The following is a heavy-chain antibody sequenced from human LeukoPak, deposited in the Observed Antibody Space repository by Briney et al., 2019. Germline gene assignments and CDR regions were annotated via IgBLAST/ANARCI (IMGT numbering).Heavy chain of an antibody. CDR2: IYTSEKT. D-gene: IGHD3-3*01. Sequence: SETLSLTCSVSGASISSSYRSWIRQAAGKGLDWIGRIYTSEKTKYNPLLKSRVTMSVDTSRNQFSLKLTSVTAADTAVYYCAKLSTTFGVLMSHWGRGTLVTVSS. CDR3: AKLSTTFGVLMSH. V-gene: IGHV4-4*07. J-gene: IGHJ4*02. CDR1: GASISSSY.